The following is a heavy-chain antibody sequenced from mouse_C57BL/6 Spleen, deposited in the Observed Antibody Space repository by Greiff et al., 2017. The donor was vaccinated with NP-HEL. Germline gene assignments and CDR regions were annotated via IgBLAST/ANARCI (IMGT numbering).Heavy chain of an antibody. Sequence: VQLQQSGTELVKPGASVKLSCKASGYTFTSYWTHWVKQRPGQGLEWIGNINPSNGGTNYNEKFKSKATLTVDKSSSTAYMQLSSLTSEDSAVYYCARGGTDSSYAMDYWGQGTSVTVSS. J-gene: IGHJ4*01. CDR3: ARGGTDSSYAMDY. CDR1: GYTFTSYW. V-gene: IGHV1-53*01. CDR2: INPSNGGT. D-gene: IGHD2-14*01.